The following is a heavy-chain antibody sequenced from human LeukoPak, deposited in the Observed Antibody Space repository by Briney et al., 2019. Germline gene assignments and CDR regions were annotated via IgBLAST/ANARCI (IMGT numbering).Heavy chain of an antibody. Sequence: SVKVSCKASGGTFSSYAISWVRQAPGQGLEWMGGIIPIFGTANYAQKFQGRVTITADESTSTAYMELSSLRSEDTAVYYCARDAQTYYYDSSGSTDAFDIWSQGTMVTVSS. D-gene: IGHD3-22*01. J-gene: IGHJ3*02. CDR3: ARDAQTYYYDSSGSTDAFDI. V-gene: IGHV1-69*13. CDR2: IIPIFGTA. CDR1: GGTFSSYA.